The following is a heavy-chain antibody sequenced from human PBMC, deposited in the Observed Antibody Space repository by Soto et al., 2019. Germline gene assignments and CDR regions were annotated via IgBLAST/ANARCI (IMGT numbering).Heavy chain of an antibody. Sequence: EVQLLESGGVLVQPGGSLTLSCTASGFTFNMYAMSWVRQAPGKALEWVSAITGSAVSTYYADSVKGRFTISRDNSKNSLYLQMNRLRAEDTAVYYCARLHDRGVFAHWGEGTLVTVSS. CDR2: ITGSAVST. V-gene: IGHV3-23*01. J-gene: IGHJ1*01. CDR1: GFTFNMYA. CDR3: ARLHDRGVFAH.